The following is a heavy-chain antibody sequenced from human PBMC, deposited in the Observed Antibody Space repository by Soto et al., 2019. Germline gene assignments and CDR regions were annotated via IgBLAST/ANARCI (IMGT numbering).Heavy chain of an antibody. CDR1: RYSFTTYA. J-gene: IGHJ4*02. V-gene: IGHV1-3*01. CDR3: ARDPGTGAALRAYHFDY. CDR2: VNAGNGDT. Sequence: ASVKVSCKASRYSFTTYALHWVRQAPGQRLEWMGWVNAGNGDTKYSEKFQGRVTITRDTSANTAYMELSSLRSEDTSVYYCARDPGTGAALRAYHFDYWGQGTLVTVSS. D-gene: IGHD1-1*01.